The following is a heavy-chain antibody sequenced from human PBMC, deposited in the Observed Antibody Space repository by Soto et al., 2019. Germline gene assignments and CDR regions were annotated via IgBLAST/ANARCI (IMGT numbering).Heavy chain of an antibody. Sequence: PGGSLRLSCAASGFDFYYYNMNWVRQAPGRGLEWVSAIASDGGDTYYADSVKGRFVISRDNSKNTLFLQMNSLRAEDTAVYYCAKSRDSSSYLDYWGQGTLITVSS. CDR3: AKSRDSSSYLDY. V-gene: IGHV3-23*01. CDR2: IASDGGDT. D-gene: IGHD3-22*01. CDR1: GFDFYYYN. J-gene: IGHJ4*02.